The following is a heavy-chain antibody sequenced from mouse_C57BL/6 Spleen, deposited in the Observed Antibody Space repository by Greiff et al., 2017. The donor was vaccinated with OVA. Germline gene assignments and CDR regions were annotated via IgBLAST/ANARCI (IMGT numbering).Heavy chain of an antibody. D-gene: IGHD2-12*01. Sequence: EVMLVESVAELVRPGASVKLSCTASGFNIKNTYMHWVKQRPEQGLEWIGRIDPANGNTKYAPKFQGKATITADTSSNTAYLQLSSLTSEDTAIYYCARSPTYESYFDYWGQGTTLTVSS. CDR1: GFNIKNTY. V-gene: IGHV14-3*01. CDR3: ARSPTYESYFDY. J-gene: IGHJ2*01. CDR2: IDPANGNT.